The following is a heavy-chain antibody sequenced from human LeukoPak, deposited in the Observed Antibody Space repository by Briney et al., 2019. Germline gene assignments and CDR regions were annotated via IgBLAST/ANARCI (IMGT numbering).Heavy chain of an antibody. CDR1: GGSISSCSYY. Sequence: SQTLSLTCTVSGGSISSCSYYWSWIRQPAGKGLEWIGRIYTSGSTNYNPSLKSRVTISVDTSKNQFSLKLSSVTAADTAVYYCARDANDFWSGYSDYWGQGXLVTVSS. J-gene: IGHJ4*02. CDR2: IYTSGST. CDR3: ARDANDFWSGYSDY. D-gene: IGHD3-3*01. V-gene: IGHV4-61*02.